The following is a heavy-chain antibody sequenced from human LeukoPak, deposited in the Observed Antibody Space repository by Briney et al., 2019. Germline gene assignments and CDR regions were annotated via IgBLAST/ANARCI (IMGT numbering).Heavy chain of an antibody. V-gene: IGHV3-7*01. J-gene: IGHJ3*02. Sequence: GRSLRLSCAVSGFTFNSYGMHWVRQAPGKGLEWVACINQDGSGRYCVDSVKGRFTISRDNAKNLLYLQMNSLRVDDTAVYYCANVGDVYNGALEIWGQGTTVTVSS. CDR1: GFTFNSYG. CDR2: INQDGSGR. CDR3: ANVGDVYNGALEI. D-gene: IGHD5-24*01.